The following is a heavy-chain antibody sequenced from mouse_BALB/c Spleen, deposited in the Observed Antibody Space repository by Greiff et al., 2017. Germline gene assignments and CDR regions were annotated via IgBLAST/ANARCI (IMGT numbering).Heavy chain of an antibody. J-gene: IGHJ4*01. Sequence: VQLKESGGGLVKPGGSLKLSCAASGFTFSSYTMSWVRPTPEKRLEWVATISSGGSYTYYPDSVKGRFTISRDNAKNTLYLQMSSLKSEDTAMYYCTRGGAMDYWGQGTSVTVSS. V-gene: IGHV5-6-4*01. CDR2: ISSGGSYT. CDR1: GFTFSSYT. CDR3: TRGGAMDY.